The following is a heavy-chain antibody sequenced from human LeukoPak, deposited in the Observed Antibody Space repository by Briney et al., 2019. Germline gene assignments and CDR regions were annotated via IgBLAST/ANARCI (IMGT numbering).Heavy chain of an antibody. V-gene: IGHV1-2*02. D-gene: IGHD4-17*01. Sequence: ASVKVSCKASGYTFTGYYMHWVRQAPGQGLEWMGWINPNSGGTNYAQKFQGRVTMTRDTSISTAYMELSRLRSDDTAVYYCARDQATVTTWNRGFAYWGQRTLVTVSS. CDR2: INPNSGGT. CDR1: GYTFTGYY. J-gene: IGHJ4*02. CDR3: ARDQATVTTWNRGFAY.